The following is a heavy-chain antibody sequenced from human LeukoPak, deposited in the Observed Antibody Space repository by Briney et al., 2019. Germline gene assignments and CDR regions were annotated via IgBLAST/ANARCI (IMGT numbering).Heavy chain of an antibody. Sequence: SETLSLTCTVSGGSISSYYWSWIRQPPGKGLEWVGYIYYSGSTNYNPSLKSRVTISVETSKNKLSRKLSSVPAADTAVYYGARGGEDTAMVSPIDYWGQGTLVTVSS. CDR2: IYYSGST. J-gene: IGHJ4*02. D-gene: IGHD5-18*01. CDR1: GGSISSYY. CDR3: ARGGEDTAMVSPIDY. V-gene: IGHV4-59*01.